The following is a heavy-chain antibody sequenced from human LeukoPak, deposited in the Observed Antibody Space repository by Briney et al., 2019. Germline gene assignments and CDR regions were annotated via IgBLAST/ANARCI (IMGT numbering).Heavy chain of an antibody. D-gene: IGHD2-15*01. CDR1: GGSCSGYY. CDR3: ARHSSVVRGWFDP. CDR2: IYSSGST. J-gene: IGHJ5*02. Sequence: SETLSLTCAVYGGSCSGYYWSWIRQPPGKGLEWIGYIYSSGSTNYNPSLKSRVTISVDTSKNQFSLNLTSVTAADTAVYYCARHSSVVRGWFDPWGQGTRVTVSS. V-gene: IGHV4-4*09.